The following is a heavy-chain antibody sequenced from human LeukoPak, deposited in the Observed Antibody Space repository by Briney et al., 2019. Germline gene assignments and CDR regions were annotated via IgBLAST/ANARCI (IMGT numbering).Heavy chain of an antibody. CDR1: GFTFSSYA. D-gene: IGHD5-24*01. J-gene: IGHJ6*02. V-gene: IGHV3-30-3*01. CDR3: AKDSNGYNFDYYYGMDV. CDR2: ISYDGSNK. Sequence: GRSLRLSCAASGFTFSSYAMHWVRQAPGKGLEWVAVISYDGSNKYYADSVKGRFTISRDNSKNTLYLQMNSLRAEDTAVYYCAKDSNGYNFDYYYGMDVWGQGTTVTVSS.